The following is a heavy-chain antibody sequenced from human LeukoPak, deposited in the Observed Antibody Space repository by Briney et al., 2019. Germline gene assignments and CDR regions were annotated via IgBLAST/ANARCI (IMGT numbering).Heavy chain of an antibody. D-gene: IGHD1-20*01. J-gene: IGHJ5*02. CDR3: ARGVTGTTQWFDP. CDR2: ISSSGSTI. Sequence: GGSLRLSCAASGFTFSSYEMNWVRQAPGKGLEWVSYISSSGSTIYYADSVKGRFTISRDNAKNSLYLQMNSLRAEDTAVYYCARGVTGTTQWFDPWGQGTLVTVSS. V-gene: IGHV3-48*03. CDR1: GFTFSSYE.